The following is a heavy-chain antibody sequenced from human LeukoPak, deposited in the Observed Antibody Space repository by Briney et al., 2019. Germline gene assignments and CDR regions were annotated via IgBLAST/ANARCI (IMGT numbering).Heavy chain of an antibody. CDR3: ARLMSGSTTWHIDY. D-gene: IGHD2-2*01. V-gene: IGHV4-59*08. CDR1: GGSISSYY. Sequence: SETLSLTCTVSGGSISSYYWSWIRQPPGKGLEWIGYIYYSRSTNYNPSLNSRVTISVDRSKNQFSLNLTSVGAALTSVYYCARLMSGSTTWHIDYWGQGTLVTVST. CDR2: IYYSRST. J-gene: IGHJ4*02.